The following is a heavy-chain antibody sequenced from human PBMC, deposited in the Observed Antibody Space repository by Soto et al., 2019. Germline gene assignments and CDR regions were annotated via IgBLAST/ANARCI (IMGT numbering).Heavy chain of an antibody. CDR3: AKGAFLGEASVTHPTNNWFDP. V-gene: IGHV3-23*01. CDR2: ISGSGGST. Sequence: GGSLRLSCAASGSTFSGYAMSWVRQAPGKGLEWVSAISGSGGSTYYADSVKGRFTISRDNSKNTLYLQMNSLRAEDTAVYYCAKGAFLGEASVTHPTNNWFDPWGQGTLVTVSS. J-gene: IGHJ5*02. D-gene: IGHD3-16*01. CDR1: GSTFSGYA.